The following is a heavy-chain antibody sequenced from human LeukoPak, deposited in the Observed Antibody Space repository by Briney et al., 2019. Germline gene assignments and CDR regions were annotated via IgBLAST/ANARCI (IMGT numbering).Heavy chain of an antibody. J-gene: IGHJ4*02. CDR3: ARGLVASKRAEDY. CDR1: GYTFTSYD. D-gene: IGHD5-24*01. Sequence: ASVKVSCKASGYTFTSYDINWVRQATGQGLEWMGWMNPNSGSTGFAQKFQGRVTMTRDTSISTAYMELSSLRSEDTAVYYCARGLVASKRAEDYWGQGTLVTVSS. CDR2: MNPNSGST. V-gene: IGHV1-8*01.